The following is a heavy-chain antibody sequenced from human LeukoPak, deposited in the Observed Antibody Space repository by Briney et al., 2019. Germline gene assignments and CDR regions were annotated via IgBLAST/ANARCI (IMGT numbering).Heavy chain of an antibody. CDR1: GVTFSGDA. D-gene: IGHD5-12*01. V-gene: IGHV1-69*01. CDR3: ERGDSGNDHGFYN. Sequence: GASLKVSCKASGVTFSGDAIGWVRQAPGQGLEWVGGIIPIFGTTNYAQKFQGRVTISPDESTSTGYMELRSLSSHDTAVYYCERGDSGNDHGFYNWGQGT. J-gene: IGHJ4*02. CDR2: IIPIFGTT.